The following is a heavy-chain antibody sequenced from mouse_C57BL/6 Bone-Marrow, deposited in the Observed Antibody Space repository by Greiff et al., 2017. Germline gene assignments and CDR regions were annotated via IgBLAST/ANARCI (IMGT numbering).Heavy chain of an antibody. D-gene: IGHD1-1*01. J-gene: IGHJ2*01. CDR2: SRNKANDYTT. Sequence: EVKVVESGGGLVQSGRSLRLSCATSGFTFSDFYMEWVRQAPGKGLEWIAASRNKANDYTTEYSASVKGRFIVSRDTSQSILYLQMNALRAEDTAIDYCARANYYGYFDYWGQGTTLTVSS. CDR3: ARANYYGYFDY. CDR1: GFTFSDFY. V-gene: IGHV7-1*01.